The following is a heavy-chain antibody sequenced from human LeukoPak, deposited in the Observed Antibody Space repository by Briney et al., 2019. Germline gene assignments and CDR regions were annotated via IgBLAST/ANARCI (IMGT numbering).Heavy chain of an antibody. D-gene: IGHD5-12*01. J-gene: IGHJ4*02. V-gene: IGHV1-2*02. CDR3: ARVPDSGYDPFDY. CDR2: INPNSGGT. CDR1: GYTFTGYY. Sequence: ASVKVSCKASGYTFTGYYMHWVRQAPGQGLEWMGWINPNSGGTNYAQKFQGRVTMTRDTSISTAYMELSRLRSDDTAVYYCARVPDSGYDPFDYWGQGTLVTVSS.